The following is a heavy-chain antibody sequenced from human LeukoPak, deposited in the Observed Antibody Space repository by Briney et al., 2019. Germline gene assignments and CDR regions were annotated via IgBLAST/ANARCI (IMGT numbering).Heavy chain of an antibody. CDR2: ISYDGSNK. V-gene: IGHV3-30*03. CDR3: AGARAATLPVPDY. Sequence: GGSLRLSCTPSGFTFSSHAMSWVRQAPGKGLEWVAVISYDGSNKYYADSVKGRFTISRDNSKNTLYLQMNSLRAEDTAVYYCAGARAATLPVPDYWGQGTLVTVSS. J-gene: IGHJ4*02. CDR1: GFTFSSHA. D-gene: IGHD2-15*01.